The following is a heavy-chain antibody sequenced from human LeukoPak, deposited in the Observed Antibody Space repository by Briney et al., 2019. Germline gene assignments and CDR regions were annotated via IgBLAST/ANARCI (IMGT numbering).Heavy chain of an antibody. CDR2: ISSSSSYI. CDR1: GFTFSSYS. J-gene: IGHJ6*03. CDR3: ARGDLGDGSGSSCYYMDV. Sequence: GGSLRLSCAASGFTFSSYSMNWVRQAPGKGLEWVSSISSSSSYIYYADSVKGRFTISRDNAKNSLYLQMNSLRAEDTAVYYCARGDLGDGSGSSCYYMDVWGKGTTVTVSS. V-gene: IGHV3-21*01. D-gene: IGHD3-10*01.